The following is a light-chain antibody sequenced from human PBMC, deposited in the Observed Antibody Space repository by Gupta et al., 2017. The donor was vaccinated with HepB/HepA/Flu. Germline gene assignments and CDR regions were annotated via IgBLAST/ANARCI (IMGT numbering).Light chain of an antibody. CDR2: AAS. Sequence: DIQMTQSPSSLSASVGDRVTITCRASQSISSCLNWYQQKPGKAPKLLIYAASSLQSGVPSRFSGSGSGTDFTLTISSLQPEEFATYYCQQSYSTPLTFGGGTKVEIK. V-gene: IGKV1-39*01. CDR3: QQSYSTPLT. J-gene: IGKJ4*01. CDR1: QSISSC.